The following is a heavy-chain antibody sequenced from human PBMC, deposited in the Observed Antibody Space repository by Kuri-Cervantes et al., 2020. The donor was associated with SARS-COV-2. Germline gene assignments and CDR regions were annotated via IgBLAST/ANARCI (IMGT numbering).Heavy chain of an antibody. J-gene: IGHJ3*02. CDR2: IYYSGST. CDR1: GGSISSGDYY. CDR3: ARGGRYYGSGKYAFDI. Sequence: SCTVSGGSISSGDYYWSWIRQPPGKGLEWIGYIYYSGSTYYNPSLKSRVTISVDTSKNQFSLKLSSVTAADTAVYYCARGGRYYGSGKYAFDIWGQGTMVTVSS. D-gene: IGHD3-10*01. V-gene: IGHV4-30-4*01.